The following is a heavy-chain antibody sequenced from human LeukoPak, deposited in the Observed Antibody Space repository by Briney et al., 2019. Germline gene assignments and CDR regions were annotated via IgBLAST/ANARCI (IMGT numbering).Heavy chain of an antibody. Sequence: PGGSLRLSSAASGFTFDDYGMSWVRQAPGKGLEWVSGINWNGGSTGYADSVKGRFTISRDNAKNSLYLQMNSLRAEDTALYYCARDRYSSSWLNWSDPWSQGTLVTVSS. D-gene: IGHD6-13*01. CDR3: ARDRYSSSWLNWSDP. J-gene: IGHJ5*02. CDR2: INWNGGST. CDR1: GFTFDDYG. V-gene: IGHV3-20*04.